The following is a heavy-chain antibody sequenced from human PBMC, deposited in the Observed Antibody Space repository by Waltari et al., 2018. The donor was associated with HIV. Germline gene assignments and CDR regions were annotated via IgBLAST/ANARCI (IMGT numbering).Heavy chain of an antibody. Sequence: QLQLQESGPGLVKPSETLSLTCTVSGGSISSSSYYWGWIRQPPGKGLEWIGSIYYSGSTYSNPSLKSRVTISVDTSKNQFSLKLSSVTAADTAVYYCAREPRYSPTLDPWGQGTLVTVSS. V-gene: IGHV4-39*07. CDR3: AREPRYSPTLDP. D-gene: IGHD6-13*01. J-gene: IGHJ5*02. CDR2: IYYSGST. CDR1: GGSISSSSYY.